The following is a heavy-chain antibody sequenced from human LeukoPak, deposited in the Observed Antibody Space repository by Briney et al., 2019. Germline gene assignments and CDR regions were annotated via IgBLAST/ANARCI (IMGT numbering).Heavy chain of an antibody. D-gene: IGHD5-24*01. Sequence: PGGSLRLSCSASGFAFSNYAMHWVRQAPGKGLEYVSAISSNGGSTDYADSVKGRLTISRDNSKNTLYLQMSSLRAEDTAVYYCVKAQGGGDGYNYDYWGQGTLVTVSS. CDR3: VKAQGGGDGYNYDY. CDR2: ISSNGGST. V-gene: IGHV3-64D*09. J-gene: IGHJ4*02. CDR1: GFAFSNYA.